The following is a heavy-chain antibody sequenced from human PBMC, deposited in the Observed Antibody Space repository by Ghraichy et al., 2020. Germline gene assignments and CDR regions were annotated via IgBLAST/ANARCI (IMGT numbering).Heavy chain of an antibody. Sequence: GGSLRLSCAASGFTFSSYAMSWVRQAPGKGLEWVSAIGGSSGNTYYADSVKGRFTISRDNTKNTLYLQMNSLRAEDTAVYYCARDETSFYYETSGSYGYQNYGMDVWGRGTTVTVSS. J-gene: IGHJ6*02. CDR1: GFTFSSYA. V-gene: IGHV3-23*01. CDR3: ARDETSFYYETSGSYGYQNYGMDV. D-gene: IGHD3-22*01. CDR2: IGGSSGNT.